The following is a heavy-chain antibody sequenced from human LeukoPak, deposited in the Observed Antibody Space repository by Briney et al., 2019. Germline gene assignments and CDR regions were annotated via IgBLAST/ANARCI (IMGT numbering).Heavy chain of an antibody. CDR3: ARGYGSGSYFDY. J-gene: IGHJ4*02. Sequence: SETLSLTCTVSGGSISTYYWSWIRQPPGKGLEWIGYIYYSGSTNYNPSLKSPVTISVDTSKNQFSLKLSSVTAADTAVYYCARGYGSGSYFDYWGQGTLVTVSS. D-gene: IGHD3-10*01. V-gene: IGHV4-59*08. CDR1: GGSISTYY. CDR2: IYYSGST.